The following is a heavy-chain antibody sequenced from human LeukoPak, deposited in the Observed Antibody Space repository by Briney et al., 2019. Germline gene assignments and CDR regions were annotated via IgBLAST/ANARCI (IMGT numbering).Heavy chain of an antibody. CDR2: ISGSGGST. V-gene: IGHV3-23*01. CDR3: ATGSFGELLGH. Sequence: QAGGSLRLSCAASGFTFSSYAMNWVRQAPGKGLEWVSDISGSGGSTYYADSVKGRFTISRDNSKNTLYLQMNSLRAEDTAVYYCATGSFGELLGHWGQGTLVTVSS. CDR1: GFTFSSYA. D-gene: IGHD3-10*01. J-gene: IGHJ4*02.